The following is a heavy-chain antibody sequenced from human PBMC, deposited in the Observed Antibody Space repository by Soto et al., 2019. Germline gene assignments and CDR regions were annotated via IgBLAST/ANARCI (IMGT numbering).Heavy chain of an antibody. J-gene: IGHJ5*02. Sequence: AETLTLTCSVSGVTVSSGGYYWVWMGQTPGKGLEWIASMFRSGTKYDNPSLKRRVIICVDTSKNEISLKLSSSTAVDTAVYYCASRGERAAATTRVDPWGQGILVTVSS. CDR1: GVTVSSGGYY. CDR2: MFRSGTK. D-gene: IGHD6-13*01. CDR3: ASRGERAAATTRVDP. V-gene: IGHV4-39*01.